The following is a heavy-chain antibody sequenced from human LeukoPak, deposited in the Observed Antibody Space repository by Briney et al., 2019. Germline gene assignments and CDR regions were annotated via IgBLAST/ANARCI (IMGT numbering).Heavy chain of an antibody. D-gene: IGHD3-3*01. V-gene: IGHV4-59*01. CDR1: GGSISSYY. Sequence: SETLSLTCTVSGGSISSYYWSWIRQPPGKGLEWIGYIYYSGSTNYNPSLKSRVTISVDTSKNQFSLKLSSVTAADTAVYYCAGSDFWSGYYMLDHWGQGTLVTVSS. J-gene: IGHJ4*02. CDR3: AGSDFWSGYYMLDH. CDR2: IYYSGST.